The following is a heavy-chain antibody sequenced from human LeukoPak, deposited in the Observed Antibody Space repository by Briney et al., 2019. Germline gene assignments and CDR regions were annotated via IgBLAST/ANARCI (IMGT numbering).Heavy chain of an antibody. CDR2: IRSKTYGETT. J-gene: IGHJ4*02. CDR3: TRGDGSGIC. CDR1: GFTFGDYA. Sequence: GGPLRLSCTASGFTFGDYAMGWGRQAPGKGREWIGFIRSKTYGETTEYAASVKGRFTFSRDDSKSIAYLQMNSLNIEDTAVYYCTRGDGSGICWGQGTLVTVSS. V-gene: IGHV3-49*04. D-gene: IGHD3-22*01.